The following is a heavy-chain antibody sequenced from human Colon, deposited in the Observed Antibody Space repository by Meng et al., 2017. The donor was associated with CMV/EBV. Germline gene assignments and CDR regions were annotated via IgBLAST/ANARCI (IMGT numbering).Heavy chain of an antibody. J-gene: IGHJ5*02. CDR3: ARTEDNWFDP. D-gene: IGHD1-14*01. Sequence: SLSCAVSGGSFSGYSWSWLRQPPGKRLGWIREFNHGGSTNCCPSLRGRVTISVDTSKNQFSLKLSSVTAADTAVYYCARTEDNWFDPWGQGTLVTVSS. CDR2: FNHGGST. V-gene: IGHV4-34*01. CDR1: GGSFSGYS.